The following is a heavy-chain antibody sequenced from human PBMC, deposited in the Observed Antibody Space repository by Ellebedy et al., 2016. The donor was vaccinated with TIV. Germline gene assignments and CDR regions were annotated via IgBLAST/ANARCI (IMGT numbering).Heavy chain of an antibody. Sequence: GESLKISXAASGFTFSSYGMHWVRQAPGKGLEWVAVIWYDGSNKYYADSVKGRFTISRDNSKNTLYLQMNSLRAEDTAVYYCAREFAGDMNYYYGMDVWGQGTTVTVSS. CDR3: AREFAGDMNYYYGMDV. V-gene: IGHV3-33*01. CDR1: GFTFSSYG. J-gene: IGHJ6*02. D-gene: IGHD2-21*02. CDR2: IWYDGSNK.